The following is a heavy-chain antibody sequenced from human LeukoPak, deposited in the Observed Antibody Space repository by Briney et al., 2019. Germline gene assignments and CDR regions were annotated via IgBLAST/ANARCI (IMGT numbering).Heavy chain of an antibody. D-gene: IGHD3-16*02. J-gene: IGHJ4*02. Sequence: SETLSLTCTVSGGSISSYYWGWIRQPPGKGLEWIGYIYYSGSTNYNPSLKSRVTISVDTSKNQFSLKLSSVTAADTAVYYCARDSSMITFGGVIDSYFDYWGQGTLVTVSS. V-gene: IGHV4-59*01. CDR3: ARDSSMITFGGVIDSYFDY. CDR2: IYYSGST. CDR1: GGSISSYY.